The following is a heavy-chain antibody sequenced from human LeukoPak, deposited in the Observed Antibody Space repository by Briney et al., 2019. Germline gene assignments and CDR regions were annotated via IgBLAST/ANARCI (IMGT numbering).Heavy chain of an antibody. V-gene: IGHV1-2*02. CDR1: GYTFTGYY. Sequence: ASVKVSCKASGYTFTGYYMHWVRQAPGQGLEWMGWINPNSGGTNYAQKFQGRVTMTRDTSISTAYMELSRLRPDDTAVYYCARSYDYVWGSYRSQGGYYYYMDVWGKGTTVTVSS. CDR3: ARSYDYVWGSYRSQGGYYYYMDV. CDR2: INPNSGGT. D-gene: IGHD3-16*02. J-gene: IGHJ6*03.